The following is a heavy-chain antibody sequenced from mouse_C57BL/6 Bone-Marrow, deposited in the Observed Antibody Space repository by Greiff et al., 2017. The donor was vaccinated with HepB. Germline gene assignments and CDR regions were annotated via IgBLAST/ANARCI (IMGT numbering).Heavy chain of an antibody. D-gene: IGHD1-1*01. J-gene: IGHJ2*01. V-gene: IGHV1-19*01. CDR1: GYTFTDYY. CDR3: ARGIPYYYGSSYFDY. Sequence: VQLQQSGPVLVKPGASVKMSCKASGYTFTDYYMNWVKQSHGKSLEWIGVINPYNGGTSYNQKFKGKATLTVDKSSSTAYMELKSLTSEDSAVYYCARGIPYYYGSSYFDYWGQGTTLTVSS. CDR2: INPYNGGT.